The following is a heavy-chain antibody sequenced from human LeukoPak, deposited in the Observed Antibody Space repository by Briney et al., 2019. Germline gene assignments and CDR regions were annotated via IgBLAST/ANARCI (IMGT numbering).Heavy chain of an antibody. V-gene: IGHV4-38-2*02. J-gene: IGHJ5*02. CDR2: IYHGGST. CDR3: ARVPVNIWENWFDP. D-gene: IGHD1-26*01. Sequence: PSETLSLTCTVSGYSISSGYYWGWIRQSPGKGLEWIGSIYHGGSTYYNPSLRSRVIVSVDTSKNHFSLKMSSVTAADTAVYYCARVPVNIWENWFDPWGQGTLVTVSS. CDR1: GYSISSGYY.